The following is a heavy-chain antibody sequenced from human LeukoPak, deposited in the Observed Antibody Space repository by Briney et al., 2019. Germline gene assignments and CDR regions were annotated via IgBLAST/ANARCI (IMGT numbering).Heavy chain of an antibody. D-gene: IGHD3-10*01. CDR2: ISGSGGST. V-gene: IGHV3-23*01. CDR3: AKDGGLLWFGELPRTFYYMDV. Sequence: GGSLRLSCAASGFSFSDYVMNWVRQAPGKGLEWVSVISGSGGSTYYADSVKGRVTISRDNSKNTLYLQMNSLRAEDTAVYYCAKDGGLLWFGELPRTFYYMDVWGKGTTVTVSS. CDR1: GFSFSDYV. J-gene: IGHJ6*03.